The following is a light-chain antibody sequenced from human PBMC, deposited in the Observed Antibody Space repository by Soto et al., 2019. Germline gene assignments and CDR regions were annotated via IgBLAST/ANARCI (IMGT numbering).Light chain of an antibody. CDR3: QKYNSVPRT. J-gene: IGKJ4*01. Sequence: DIPMTQAPSSLSASVGDRVIITCRASQGISNYLAWYQQKPGKVPKLLIYTASTLQSGVPSRFSGSGSGTDFTLTISSLQPEDVATCYCQKYNSVPRTFSGGTKVEIK. CDR1: QGISNY. CDR2: TAS. V-gene: IGKV1-27*01.